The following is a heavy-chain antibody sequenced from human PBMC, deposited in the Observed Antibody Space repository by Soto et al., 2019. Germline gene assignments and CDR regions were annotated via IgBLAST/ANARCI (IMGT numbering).Heavy chain of an antibody. J-gene: IGHJ5*02. CDR2: IYYSGST. V-gene: IGHV4-59*01. Sequence: SETLSLTCAVYGGSFSDYYWSWIRQPPGTGLEWIGYIYYSGSTYYTPSLKSRVTISVDTSKNQFSLKLSSVTAADTAVYYCARSPAAGYNWFDPWGQGTRVTVSS. CDR3: ARSPAAGYNWFDP. D-gene: IGHD6-13*01. CDR1: GGSFSDYY.